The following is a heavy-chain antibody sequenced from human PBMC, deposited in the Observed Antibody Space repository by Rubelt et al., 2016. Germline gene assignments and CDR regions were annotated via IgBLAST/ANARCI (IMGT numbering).Heavy chain of an antibody. V-gene: IGHV1-3*01. CDR2: ISAYNGNT. CDR3: ARDRTWLVPGLDAFGI. J-gene: IGHJ3*02. CDR1: GYTFTSYA. Sequence: QVQLVQSGVEVKKPGASVKVSCKASGYTFTSYAMHWVRQAPGQRLEWMGWISAYNGNTNYAQKPQGRVTMTTDTSTSTAYMELRSLRSDDAAVYYCARDRTWLVPGLDAFGIWGQGTMVTVSS. D-gene: IGHD6-19*01.